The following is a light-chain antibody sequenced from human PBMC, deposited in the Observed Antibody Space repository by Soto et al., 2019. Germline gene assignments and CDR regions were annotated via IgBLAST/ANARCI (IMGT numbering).Light chain of an antibody. Sequence: QSVLTQPASVSGSPGQSITISCTGTSSDVGGYNYVSWYQQHPGKAPKSMIYEVRNRPSGVSNRFSGSKSGNTASLTISGLQAEDEADYYCSSYTSGSTLVVFGGGTKLTVL. J-gene: IGLJ2*01. CDR1: SSDVGGYNY. CDR3: SSYTSGSTLVV. V-gene: IGLV2-14*01. CDR2: EVR.